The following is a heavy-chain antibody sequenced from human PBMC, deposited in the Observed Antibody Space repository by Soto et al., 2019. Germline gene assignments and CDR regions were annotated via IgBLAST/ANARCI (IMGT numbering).Heavy chain of an antibody. Sequence: QVQLQQWGAGLLKPSETLSLTCAVYGGSFSGYYWSWIRQPPGKGLEWIGEINHSGSTNYNPSLKSRVTISVDTSKNQFSLKLSSVTAADTAVYYCARVLTTRSTIDYWGQGTLVTVSS. CDR3: ARVLTTRSTIDY. CDR2: INHSGST. V-gene: IGHV4-34*01. J-gene: IGHJ4*02. CDR1: GGSFSGYY. D-gene: IGHD4-17*01.